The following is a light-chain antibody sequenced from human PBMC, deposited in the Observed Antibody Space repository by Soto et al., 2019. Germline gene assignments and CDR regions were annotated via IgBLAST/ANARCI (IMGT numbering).Light chain of an antibody. CDR3: QQYGSSPGT. CDR1: QSVSFSY. J-gene: IGKJ2*01. Sequence: EIVLTQSPGTLSLSPGERTTLSCWASQSVSFSYLAWYQQKPGQAPRLLIYGASSRAAGIPNRFSGSESGTDFTLTISRLEPEDFAVYYCQQYGSSPGTFGQGTKLEIK. V-gene: IGKV3-20*01. CDR2: GAS.